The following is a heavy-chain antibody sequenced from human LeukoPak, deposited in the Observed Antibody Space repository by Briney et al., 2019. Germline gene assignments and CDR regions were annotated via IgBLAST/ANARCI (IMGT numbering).Heavy chain of an antibody. J-gene: IGHJ4*02. D-gene: IGHD3-22*01. CDR1: GYTFTRYA. V-gene: IGHV7-4-1*02. Sequence: ASVKVSCKASGYTFTRYAINWVRQAPGQGLEWMGWINTNTGNPTYAQGFTGRFVFSLDTSVSTAYLQISSLKAEDTAVYYCAREVYSSGYLDDYWGQGTLVTVSP. CDR3: AREVYSSGYLDDY. CDR2: INTNTGNP.